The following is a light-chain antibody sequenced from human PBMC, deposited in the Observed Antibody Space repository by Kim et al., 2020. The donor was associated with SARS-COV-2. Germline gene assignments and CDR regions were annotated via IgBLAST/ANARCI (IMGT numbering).Light chain of an antibody. V-gene: IGLV6-57*03. CDR3: YSTSVSSLI. Sequence: GTAATTSCARSSSSVATNYVQWYQQRPGSAPTTVIYEDNQSPSAVPDRFSGSSSGSSTSPSLTISQLQTEDDAYYYSYSTSVSSLIFGGGTQLTVL. CDR2: EDN. J-gene: IGLJ2*01. CDR1: SSSVATNY.